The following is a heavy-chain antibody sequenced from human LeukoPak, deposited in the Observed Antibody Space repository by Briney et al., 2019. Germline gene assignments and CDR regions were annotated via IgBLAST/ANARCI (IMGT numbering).Heavy chain of an antibody. CDR2: FDREYAKT. CDR1: GYTLTELS. Sequence: ASVKVSCKVSGYTLTELSMHWVRQAPGKGLEWMGGFDREYAKTVYAQKFQGRVTMSEDTSTDTAYMELSSLRSEDTAVYYCATGAQLYSGDYYHDYWGQGTLVTVSS. V-gene: IGHV1-24*01. D-gene: IGHD1-26*01. J-gene: IGHJ4*02. CDR3: ATGAQLYSGDYYHDY.